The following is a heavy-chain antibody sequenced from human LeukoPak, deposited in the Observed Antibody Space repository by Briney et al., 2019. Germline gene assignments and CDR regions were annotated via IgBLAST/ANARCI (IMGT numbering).Heavy chain of an antibody. CDR2: IDPGATDT. V-gene: IGHV5-51*01. CDR3: ARLEASYCSSTSCSFGQYYFDY. J-gene: IGHJ4*02. CDR1: GYSFTSYW. Sequence: PGESLKISCKGSGYSFTSYWIVWVRQMPGKGREWMGIIDPGATDTRYSPSFQGQVTISADKSISTAYLQWSSLKASDTAMYYCARLEASYCSSTSCSFGQYYFDYWGQGTLVTVSS. D-gene: IGHD2-2*01.